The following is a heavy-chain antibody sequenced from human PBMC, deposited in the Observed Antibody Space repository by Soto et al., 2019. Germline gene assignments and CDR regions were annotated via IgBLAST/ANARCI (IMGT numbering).Heavy chain of an antibody. CDR3: AASSSWYYEEYYFDY. CDR2: MNPNSGNT. V-gene: IGHV1-8*01. D-gene: IGHD6-13*01. CDR1: GYTFTSYD. Sequence: ASVKVSCKASGYTFTSYDINWVRQATGQGLEWMGWMNPNSGNTGYAQKFQGRVTMTRNTSISTAYMELSSLRSEDTAVYYCAASSSWYYEEYYFDYWGQGTLVTVSS. J-gene: IGHJ4*02.